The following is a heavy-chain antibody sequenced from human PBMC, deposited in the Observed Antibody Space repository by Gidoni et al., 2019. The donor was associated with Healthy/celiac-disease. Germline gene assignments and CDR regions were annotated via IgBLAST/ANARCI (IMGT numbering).Heavy chain of an antibody. V-gene: IGHV3-30*18. CDR3: AKSGVWLRSGTYYFDY. J-gene: IGHJ4*02. CDR2: ISYDGSNK. Sequence: QVQLVESGGGVVQPGRSLRLSCAASGFTFSRYGMHWVRQAPGKGLEWVAVISYDGSNKYYADSVKGRFTISRDNSKNTLYLQMNSLRAEDTAVYYCAKSGVWLRSGTYYFDYWGQGTLVTVSS. CDR1: GFTFSRYG. D-gene: IGHD5-12*01.